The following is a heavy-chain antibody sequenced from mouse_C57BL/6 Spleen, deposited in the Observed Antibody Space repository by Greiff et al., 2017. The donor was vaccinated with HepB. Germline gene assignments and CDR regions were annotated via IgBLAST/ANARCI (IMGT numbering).Heavy chain of an antibody. Sequence: QVQLQQSGAELVKPGASVKISCKASGYAFSSYWMNWVKQRPGKGLEWIGQIYPGDGDTNYNGKFKGKATLTADKSSSTAYMQLSSLTSEDSAVYFCARRYYGSGDYFDYWGQGTTLTVSS. CDR1: GYAFSSYW. J-gene: IGHJ2*01. V-gene: IGHV1-80*01. CDR3: ARRYYGSGDYFDY. CDR2: IYPGDGDT. D-gene: IGHD1-1*01.